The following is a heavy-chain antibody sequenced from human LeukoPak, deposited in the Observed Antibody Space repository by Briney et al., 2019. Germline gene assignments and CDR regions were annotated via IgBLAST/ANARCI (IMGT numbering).Heavy chain of an antibody. CDR1: GGSFSGYY. V-gene: IGHV4-34*01. Sequence: PSETLSLTCAVYGGSFSGYYWSRIRQPPGKGLECIGEINHSGSTNYNPSLKSRVTISVDTSKNQFSLKLNSVTAADTAVYYCARGGWYYYDSSGYPAWIDWGQGTLVTVSS. CDR2: INHSGST. J-gene: IGHJ4*02. CDR3: ARGGWYYYDSSGYPAWID. D-gene: IGHD3-22*01.